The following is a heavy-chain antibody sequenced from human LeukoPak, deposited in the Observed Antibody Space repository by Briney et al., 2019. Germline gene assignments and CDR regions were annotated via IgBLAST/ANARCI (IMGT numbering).Heavy chain of an antibody. V-gene: IGHV4-59*05. CDR3: ASELAGSPGRYYMDV. CDR2: IYYSGST. CDR1: GGSISSYY. J-gene: IGHJ6*03. D-gene: IGHD1-26*01. Sequence: SETLSLTCTVSGGSISSYYWSWIRQPPGKGLEWIGSIYYSGSTYYNPSLKSRVTISVDTSKNQFSLKLSSVTAADTAVYYCASELAGSPGRYYMDVWGKGTTVTISS.